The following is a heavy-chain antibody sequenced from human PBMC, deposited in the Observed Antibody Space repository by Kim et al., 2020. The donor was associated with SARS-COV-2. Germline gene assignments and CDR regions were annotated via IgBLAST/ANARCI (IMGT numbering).Heavy chain of an antibody. CDR3: ARFYSGSDY. D-gene: IGHD5-12*01. CDR2: STT. Sequence: STTYYAASVNGRFNISRDNAKNSLYLQMNRLRAEDTAVYYCARFYSGSDYWGQGTLVTVSS. J-gene: IGHJ4*02. V-gene: IGHV3-11*01.